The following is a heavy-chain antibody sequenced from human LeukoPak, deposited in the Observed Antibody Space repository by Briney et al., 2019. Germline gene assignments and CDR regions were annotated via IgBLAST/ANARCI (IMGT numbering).Heavy chain of an antibody. CDR3: ARDLFDIAVAGTQRINWFDP. J-gene: IGHJ5*02. V-gene: IGHV4-34*01. Sequence: GSLRLSCAASGFTFSSYEMNWVRQAPGKGLEWIGEINHSGSTNYNPSLKSRVTISVDTSKNQFSLKLSSVTAADTAVYYCARDLFDIAVAGTQRINWFDPWGQGTLVTVSS. D-gene: IGHD6-19*01. CDR2: INHSGST. CDR1: GFTFSSYE.